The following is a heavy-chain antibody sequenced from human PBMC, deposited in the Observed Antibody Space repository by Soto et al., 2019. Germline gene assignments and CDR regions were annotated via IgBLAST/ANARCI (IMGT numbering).Heavy chain of an antibody. CDR1: GFDFSTYG. D-gene: IGHD5-12*01. J-gene: IGHJ6*02. V-gene: IGHV3-23*01. Sequence: PGGSLRLSCAASGFDFSTYGMSWVRQSPGKRLEWVSAIGHSDGSTFYADSVKGRFTISRDNSMDTLYLQMNGLRVEDTAVYFWAVDSGFDSYYYGMDVWGQGTTVTVSS. CDR3: AVDSGFDSYYYGMDV. CDR2: IGHSDGST.